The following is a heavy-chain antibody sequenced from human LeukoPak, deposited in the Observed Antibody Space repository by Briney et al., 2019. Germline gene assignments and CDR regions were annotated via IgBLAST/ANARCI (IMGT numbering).Heavy chain of an antibody. CDR1: GGSINAFY. J-gene: IGHJ3*01. CDR3: ARQPANTAAFDV. Sequence: SETLSLTRTVSGGSINAFYWSWIRQPPGKGLEWIAYVRANGENNYNPSLKSRVAISLDTANSQISLRLNFVTAADTAIYYCARQPANTAAFDVWGQGTMVTVSS. CDR2: VRANGEN. V-gene: IGHV4-4*08. D-gene: IGHD5-18*01.